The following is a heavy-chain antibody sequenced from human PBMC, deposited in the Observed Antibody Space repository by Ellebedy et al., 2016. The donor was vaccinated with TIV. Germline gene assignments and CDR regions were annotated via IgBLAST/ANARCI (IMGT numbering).Heavy chain of an antibody. CDR3: ARAVAAAGGVAWFDP. D-gene: IGHD6-13*01. V-gene: IGHV1-2*02. Sequence: AASVKVSCKASGYSFTGFYIHWVRQAPGQGLEWMGWIDPDSGATNHAQKFLGRVTMTTDTAISIVYMDLKRLTSDDTAGYYCARAVAAAGGVAWFDPWGQGTLVSVSS. CDR2: IDPDSGAT. J-gene: IGHJ5*02. CDR1: GYSFTGFY.